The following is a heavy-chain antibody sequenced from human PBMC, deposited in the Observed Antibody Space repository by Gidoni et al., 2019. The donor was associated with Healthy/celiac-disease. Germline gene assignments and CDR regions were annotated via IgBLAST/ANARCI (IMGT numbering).Heavy chain of an antibody. V-gene: IGHV1-18*01. Sequence: QVQLVQSGAEVKKPGASVKVSCKASGYTFTSYGISLVRQAPGQGLEWMGWISAYNGNTNYAQKLQGRVTMTTDTSTSTAYMELRSLRSDDTAVYYCARDLPYYDFWSGYFPENWFDPWGQGTLVTVSS. D-gene: IGHD3-3*01. CDR2: ISAYNGNT. CDR1: GYTFTSYG. CDR3: ARDLPYYDFWSGYFPENWFDP. J-gene: IGHJ5*02.